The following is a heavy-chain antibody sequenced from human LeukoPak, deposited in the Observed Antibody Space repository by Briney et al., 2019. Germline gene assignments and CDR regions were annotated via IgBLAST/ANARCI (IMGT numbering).Heavy chain of an antibody. D-gene: IGHD3-22*01. CDR3: ARGYDRKGYQSRGFDY. CDR1: GGSISSGSFY. Sequence: MPSQTLSLTCTVSGGSISSGSFYWSWSRQTAGKGLEWIGRIYPSGDSQYSPSFRGRATISLDTRNQFSLKLSSVTAADTAVYFCARGYDRKGYQSRGFDYWGQGALVNVSS. V-gene: IGHV4-61*02. J-gene: IGHJ4*02. CDR2: IYPSGDS.